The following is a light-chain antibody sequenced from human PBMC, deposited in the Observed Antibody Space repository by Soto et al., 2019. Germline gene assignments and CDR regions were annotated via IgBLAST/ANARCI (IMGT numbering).Light chain of an antibody. CDR1: ARVSSVY. Sequence: ENVFTQSPGTPSFSPRGKATPSCRARARVSSVYLAWYQQKPGQSPRLLIYSASDRATGIPDRFSGGGSGTDFTLTIDRLEPEDSAVYYCQQYGSSSQITFGQGTRLEIK. CDR2: SAS. V-gene: IGKV3-20*01. CDR3: QQYGSSSQIT. J-gene: IGKJ5*01.